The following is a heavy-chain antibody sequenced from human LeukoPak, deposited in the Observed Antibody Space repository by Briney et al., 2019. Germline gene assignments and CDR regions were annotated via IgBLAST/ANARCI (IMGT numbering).Heavy chain of an antibody. CDR3: ARLGGGGDEYFQH. J-gene: IGHJ1*01. D-gene: IGHD2-21*01. CDR2: IIPILGIA. CDR1: EGTFSSYT. Sequence: SVKVSCKASEGTFSSYTISWVRQAPGQGLEWMGRIIPILGIANYAQKFQGRVTITADKSTSTAYMELSSLRSEDTAVYYCARLGGGGDEYFQHWGQGTLVTVSS. V-gene: IGHV1-69*02.